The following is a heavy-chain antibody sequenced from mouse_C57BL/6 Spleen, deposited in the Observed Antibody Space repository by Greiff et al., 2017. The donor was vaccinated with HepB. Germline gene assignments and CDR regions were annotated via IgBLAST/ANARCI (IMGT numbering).Heavy chain of an antibody. J-gene: IGHJ2*01. CDR2: ISDGGSYT. D-gene: IGHD1-1*01. CDR1: GFTFSSYA. CDR3: ARAGNYYGSSSGYFDY. Sequence: EVKLEESGGGLVKPGGSLKLSCAASGFTFSSYAMSWVRQTPEKRLEWVATISDGGSYTYYPDNVKGRFTISRDNAKNNLYLQMSHLKSEDTAMYYCARAGNYYGSSSGYFDYWGQGTTLTVSS. V-gene: IGHV5-4*03.